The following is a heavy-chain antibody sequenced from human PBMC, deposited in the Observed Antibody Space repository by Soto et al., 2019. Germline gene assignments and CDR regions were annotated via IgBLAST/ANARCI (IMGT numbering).Heavy chain of an antibody. V-gene: IGHV3-15*01. CDR1: GFTFSNAW. Sequence: GGSLRLSCAASGFTFSNAWMSWVRQAPGKGLEWVGHIKSKTDGGTTDYAAPVKGRFTISRDDSKNTLYLQMNSLKTEDTAVYYCTTGEVLPYYDILTGYYDYWGQGTLVTVSS. CDR3: TTGEVLPYYDILTGYYDY. J-gene: IGHJ4*02. CDR2: IKSKTDGGTT. D-gene: IGHD3-9*01.